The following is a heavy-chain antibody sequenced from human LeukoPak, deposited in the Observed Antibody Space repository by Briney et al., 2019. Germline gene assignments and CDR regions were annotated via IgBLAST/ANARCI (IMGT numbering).Heavy chain of an antibody. D-gene: IGHD3-3*01. CDR2: IYYSGST. Sequence: PSETLSLTCALSGGSISGTPYYWGWIRQPPGKGLEWIGSIYYSGSTYYNPSLKSRLTISVDTSKNQFSLKLSSVTAADTAVYYCARASTIFGHFAYWGRGTLVNVSS. J-gene: IGHJ4*02. V-gene: IGHV4-39*07. CDR3: ARASTIFGHFAY. CDR1: GGSISGTPYY.